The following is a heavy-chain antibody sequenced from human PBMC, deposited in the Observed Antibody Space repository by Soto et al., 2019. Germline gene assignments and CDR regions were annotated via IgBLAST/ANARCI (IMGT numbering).Heavy chain of an antibody. CDR2: ISYDGSNK. J-gene: IGHJ6*02. Sequence: GSLRLSCAASGFTFSSYAMHWVRQAPGKGLEWVAVISYDGSNKYYADSVKGRFTISRDNSKNTLYLQMNSLRAEDTAVYYCARDSITMVRGVIFPYYGMDVWGQGTTVPVSS. CDR3: ARDSITMVRGVIFPYYGMDV. D-gene: IGHD3-10*01. V-gene: IGHV3-30-3*01. CDR1: GFTFSSYA.